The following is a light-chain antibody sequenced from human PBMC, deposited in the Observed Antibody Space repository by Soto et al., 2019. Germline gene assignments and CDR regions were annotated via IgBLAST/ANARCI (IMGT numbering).Light chain of an antibody. CDR2: DAS. CDR3: QQRSNWLT. Sequence: EIVLTQSPGTLSLSPGERATLSCRASQSVSSYLAWYQQKPGQAPRLLIYDASNRATGITARFSGSGSGTDFTLTTTSLEPEDFAVYYCQQRSNWLTFGGGNKVDIK. CDR1: QSVSSY. V-gene: IGKV3-11*01. J-gene: IGKJ4*01.